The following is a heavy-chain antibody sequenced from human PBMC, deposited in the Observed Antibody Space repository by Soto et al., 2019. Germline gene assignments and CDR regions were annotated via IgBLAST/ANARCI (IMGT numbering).Heavy chain of an antibody. V-gene: IGHV4-59*01. CDR1: CGSISDYY. CDR3: ARDQGDGYNLAFDY. CDR2: IYYSGST. Sequence: LSLTCTLSCGSISDYYWSWIRHPPGKGLEWIGYIYYSGSTNYNPSLKSRVTISVDTSKNQFSLKLSSVTAADTAVYYCARDQGDGYNLAFDYWGQGTMVTVSS. J-gene: IGHJ4*02. D-gene: IGHD5-12*01.